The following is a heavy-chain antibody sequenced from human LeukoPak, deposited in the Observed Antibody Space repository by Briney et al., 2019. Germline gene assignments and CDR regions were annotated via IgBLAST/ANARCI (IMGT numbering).Heavy chain of an antibody. V-gene: IGHV3-53*01. Sequence: PGGCLRLSCAASGFTVSSNYMSWVRQAPGKGLEWVSVIYSGGSTYYADSVKGRFTISRDNSKNPLYLQMNSLRAEDTAVYYCAREGLWNDVLDYWGRGTLVTVSS. CDR1: GFTVSSNY. D-gene: IGHD1-1*01. CDR2: IYSGGST. CDR3: AREGLWNDVLDY. J-gene: IGHJ4*02.